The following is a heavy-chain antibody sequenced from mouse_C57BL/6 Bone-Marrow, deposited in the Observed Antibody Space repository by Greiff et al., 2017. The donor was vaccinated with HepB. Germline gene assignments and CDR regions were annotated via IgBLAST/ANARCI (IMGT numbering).Heavy chain of an antibody. J-gene: IGHJ2*01. D-gene: IGHD2-3*01. CDR3: ARDGGYYLFYY. V-gene: IGHV5-4*01. CDR2: ISDGGSYT. Sequence: EVQGVESGGGLVKPGGSLKLSCAASGFTFSSYAMSWVRQTPEKRLEWVATISDGGSYTYYPDNVKGRFTISRDNAKNNLYLQMSHLKSEDTAMYYCARDGGYYLFYYWGQGTTLTVSS. CDR1: GFTFSSYA.